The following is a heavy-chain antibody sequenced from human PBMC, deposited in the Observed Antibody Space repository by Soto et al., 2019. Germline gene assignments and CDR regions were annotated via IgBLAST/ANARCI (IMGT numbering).Heavy chain of an antibody. Sequence: GGSLRLSCAASGFTFSSYAMSWVRQAPGKGLEWVSAISGSGGSTYYADSVKGRFTISRDNSKNTLYLQMNSLRTEDTAVYYCAKERGYCSGGSCYQTTSPRHTLDYWGQGTLVTVSS. CDR2: ISGSGGST. CDR1: GFTFSSYA. D-gene: IGHD2-15*01. J-gene: IGHJ4*02. CDR3: AKERGYCSGGSCYQTTSPRHTLDY. V-gene: IGHV3-23*01.